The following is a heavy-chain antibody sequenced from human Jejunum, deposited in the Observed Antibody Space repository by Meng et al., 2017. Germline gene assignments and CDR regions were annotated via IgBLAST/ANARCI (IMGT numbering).Heavy chain of an antibody. V-gene: IGHV4-4*07. CDR3: ARGYPRMSGSYGWFDP. Sequence: QAHLRDSAQDTVNPLSTLSRTCTALGDSISGYYWSEIRQPAGNGLEWIGRIYTSGSTNYNPSLKSRVNMSVDTSKNQFSLKLNSGTAADTAVYYCARGYPRMSGSYGWFDPWGQGTLVTVSS. J-gene: IGHJ5*02. D-gene: IGHD1-26*01. CDR1: GDSISGYY. CDR2: IYTSGST.